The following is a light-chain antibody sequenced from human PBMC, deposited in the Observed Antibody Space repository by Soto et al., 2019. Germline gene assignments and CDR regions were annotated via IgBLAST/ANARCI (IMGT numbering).Light chain of an antibody. V-gene: IGKV1-39*01. CDR1: QSISSY. Sequence: DIQTTQSPSSLSASVGDRVTITCRASQSISSYLNWYQQKPGKAPKLLICAASSLQSGVPSRFSGSGSGTDFTLTISSLQPEDFATYYCQQSYSTPPWTFGQGTKVEIK. J-gene: IGKJ1*01. CDR3: QQSYSTPPWT. CDR2: AAS.